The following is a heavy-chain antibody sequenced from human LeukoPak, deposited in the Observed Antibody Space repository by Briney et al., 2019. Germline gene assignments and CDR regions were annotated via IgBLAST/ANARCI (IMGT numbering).Heavy chain of an antibody. V-gene: IGHV3-64*01. D-gene: IGHD6-19*01. CDR2: ISSNGENT. Sequence: PGGSRRLSCAASGFSFSTYAMSWVRQAPGKGLEYVAAISSNGENTYYPNSMKGRFTISRDNSKNTLYLQMGSLRVEDMAVYYCARRDTSGYFSDYWGQGTLVTVSS. J-gene: IGHJ4*02. CDR1: GFSFSTYA. CDR3: ARRDTSGYFSDY.